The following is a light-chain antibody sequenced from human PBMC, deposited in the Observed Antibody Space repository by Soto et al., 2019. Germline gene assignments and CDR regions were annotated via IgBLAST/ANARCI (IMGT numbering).Light chain of an antibody. CDR2: GAS. V-gene: IGKV3-11*01. Sequence: EIMMTQSPVTLSVSPGARSTLSCSVSQRGNSNLARYQQKPGQAPRILIYGASTRATGIPASFSGSGSGTAFTLTISSLEPEDFAVYYCQQRSDWPPITFGQGTRLEIK. CDR3: QQRSDWPPIT. CDR1: QRGNSN. J-gene: IGKJ5*01.